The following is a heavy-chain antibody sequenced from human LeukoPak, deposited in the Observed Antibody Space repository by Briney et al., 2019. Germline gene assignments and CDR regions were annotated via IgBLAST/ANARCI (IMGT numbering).Heavy chain of an antibody. CDR1: GYSISSGYY. J-gene: IGHJ3*02. CDR3: ARGYSSGWPNAFDI. D-gene: IGHD6-19*01. CDR2: IYHSGST. V-gene: IGHV4-38-2*02. Sequence: PETLSLTCTVSGYSISSGYYWGWIRQPPGKGLEWIGSIYHSGSTYYNPSLKSRVTISVDTSKNQFSLKLSSVTAADTAVYYCARGYSSGWPNAFDIWGQGTMVTVSS.